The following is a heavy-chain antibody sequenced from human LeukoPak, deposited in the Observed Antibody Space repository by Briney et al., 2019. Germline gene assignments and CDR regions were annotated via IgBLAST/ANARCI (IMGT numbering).Heavy chain of an antibody. V-gene: IGHV3-9*01. J-gene: IGHJ6*02. Sequence: PGGSLRLSCAASGFTFDDYAMHWVRQAPGKGLEWVSGISWNSGSIGYADSVKGRFTISRDNAKNSLYLQMNSLRAEDTALYYCAKVDYYYYGMDVWGQGTTVTVSS. CDR1: GFTFDDYA. CDR2: ISWNSGSI. CDR3: AKVDYYYYGMDV.